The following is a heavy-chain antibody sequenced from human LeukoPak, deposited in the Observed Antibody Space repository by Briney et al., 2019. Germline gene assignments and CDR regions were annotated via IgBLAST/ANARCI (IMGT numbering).Heavy chain of an antibody. Sequence: GGSLRLSCAASGLTFSSYAMSWVRQAPGKGLEWVSAISGSGGSTYYADSVKGRFTISRDNSKNTLYLQMNSLRAEDTAVYYCAKERGDSRGKYYFDYWGQGTLVTVSS. CDR3: AKERGDSRGKYYFDY. CDR1: GLTFSSYA. V-gene: IGHV3-23*01. J-gene: IGHJ4*02. CDR2: ISGSGGST. D-gene: IGHD2-21*02.